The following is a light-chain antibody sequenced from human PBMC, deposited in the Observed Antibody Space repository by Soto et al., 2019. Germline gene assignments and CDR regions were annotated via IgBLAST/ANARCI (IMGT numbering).Light chain of an antibody. CDR3: SSYTSTSTWV. V-gene: IGLV1-40*01. CDR2: GNT. CDR1: TSNIGANFD. J-gene: IGLJ3*02. Sequence: QSVLTQPPSVSGAPGQRVTISCTGTTSNIGANFDVHWYQQLPGAAPKLLIYGNTNRPSGVSGRFSGSKSGNTASLTISGLQAEDEADYYCSSYTSTSTWVFGGGTKLTVL.